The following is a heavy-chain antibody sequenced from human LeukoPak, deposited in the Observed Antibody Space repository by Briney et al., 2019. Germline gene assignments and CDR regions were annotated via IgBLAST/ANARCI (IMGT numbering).Heavy chain of an antibody. D-gene: IGHD3/OR15-3a*01. V-gene: IGHV4-59*02. Sequence: SETLSLACTVSGASVNNFGSSWIRQPPGQGLEWIGYVYNIGSTNYNPSLKSRVTISVDTSKKQFSLIPAFVTAAATAVYYCARGENCCTGGQTSPVLHYWVQGTLVTVSS. CDR1: GASVNNFG. J-gene: IGHJ4*02. CDR3: ARGENCCTGGQTSPVLHY. CDR2: VYNIGST.